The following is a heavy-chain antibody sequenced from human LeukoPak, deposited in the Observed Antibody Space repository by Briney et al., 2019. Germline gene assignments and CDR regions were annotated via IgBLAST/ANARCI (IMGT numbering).Heavy chain of an antibody. V-gene: IGHV3-23*01. CDR1: GFTFSSSA. D-gene: IGHD5-18*01. J-gene: IGHJ4*02. CDR2: ISGSGSGGST. CDR3: ARDLSGVTGYTYGRGIDY. Sequence: PGGSLRLSCAASGFTFSSSAMSWVRQAPGKGLEWVSNISGSGSGGSTYYADSVKGRFTISRDNSKNTLYLQMNSLRAEDTAVYYCARDLSGVTGYTYGRGIDYWGQGTLVTVSS.